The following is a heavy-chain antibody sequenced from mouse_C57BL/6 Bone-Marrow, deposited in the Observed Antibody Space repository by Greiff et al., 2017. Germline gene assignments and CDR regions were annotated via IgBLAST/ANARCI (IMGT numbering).Heavy chain of an antibody. V-gene: IGHV1-4*01. D-gene: IGHD4-1*01. Sequence: VQLQQSGAELARPGASVKMSCKASGYTFTSYTMHWVKQRPGQGLEWIGYINPSSGYTKYNQKFKDKATLTADKSSSTAYMQLSSLTSEDSAVYYFARSFHWDFAYWGQGTLVTVSA. CDR2: INPSSGYT. CDR3: ARSFHWDFAY. CDR1: GYTFTSYT. J-gene: IGHJ3*01.